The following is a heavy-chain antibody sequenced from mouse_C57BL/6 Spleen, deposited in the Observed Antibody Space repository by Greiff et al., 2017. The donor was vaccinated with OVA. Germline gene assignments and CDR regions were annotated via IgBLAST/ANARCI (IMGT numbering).Heavy chain of an antibody. Sequence: VMLVESGPELVKPGASVKISCKASGYAFSTSWMNWVKQRPGKGLEWIGRIYPGDGDTKYNGKFKGKATLTEDKSSSTAYMQLSSLTSEDSAVYCCAGSGLRHYAMDYWGQGTSVTVSS. J-gene: IGHJ4*01. CDR1: GYAFSTSW. CDR3: AGSGLRHYAMDY. V-gene: IGHV1-82*01. CDR2: IYPGDGDT.